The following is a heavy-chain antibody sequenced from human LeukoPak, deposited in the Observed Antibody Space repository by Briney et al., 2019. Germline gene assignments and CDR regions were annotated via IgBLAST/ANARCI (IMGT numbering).Heavy chain of an antibody. CDR1: GGTFSSYA. Sequence: SVKVSCKASGGTFSSYAISWVRQAPGQGLEWMGGIIPIFGTANYAQKFQGRVTITADESTSTAYMELSSLRSEDTAVYYCATGVPTEAVAGVGDYWGQGTLVTVSS. J-gene: IGHJ4*02. V-gene: IGHV1-69*01. CDR3: ATGVPTEAVAGVGDY. D-gene: IGHD6-19*01. CDR2: IIPIFGTA.